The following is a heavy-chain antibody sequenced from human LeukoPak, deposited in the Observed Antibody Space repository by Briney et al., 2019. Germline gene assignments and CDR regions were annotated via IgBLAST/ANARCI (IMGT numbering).Heavy chain of an antibody. D-gene: IGHD3-10*01. V-gene: IGHV1-69*13. J-gene: IGHJ4*02. Sequence: ASVKVSCKTSGGIFSNYGINWVRQAPGQGLEWMGGIIPIFGSAKYAQKFQGRVTITADESTSTAYMELSSLRSEDTAVYYCARERRPYYYGSGSESFDYWGQGTLVTVSS. CDR3: ARERRPYYYGSGSESFDY. CDR1: GGIFSNYG. CDR2: IIPIFGSA.